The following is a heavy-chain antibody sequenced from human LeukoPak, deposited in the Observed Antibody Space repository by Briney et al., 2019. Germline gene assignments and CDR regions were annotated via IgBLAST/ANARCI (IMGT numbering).Heavy chain of an antibody. CDR3: ASGGLRYFSRFDP. J-gene: IGHJ5*02. D-gene: IGHD3-9*01. V-gene: IGHV1-46*01. CDR1: GDTFTNYY. CDR2: ITPTGDST. Sequence: ASVKVSCKASGDTFTNYYMHWVRQAPGQGLEWMGIITPTGDSTSYAQKFQGRVTMTRDMSTSTVYMELSSLRSQDTAVYYCASGGLRYFSRFDPWGQGTLVTVSS.